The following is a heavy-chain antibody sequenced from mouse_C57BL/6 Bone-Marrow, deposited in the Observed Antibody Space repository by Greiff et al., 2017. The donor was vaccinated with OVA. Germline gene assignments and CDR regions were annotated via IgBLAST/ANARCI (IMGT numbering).Heavy chain of an antibody. CDR2: IYPRSGNT. Sequence: VQLQQSGAELARPGASVKLSCKASGYTFTSYGISWVKQRTGQGLEWIGEIYPRSGNTYYNEKFKGKATLTADKSSSTAYMELRSLTSEDSAVYFCARSGYYGSSPRWYFDVWGTGTTVTVSS. CDR1: GYTFTSYG. D-gene: IGHD1-1*01. V-gene: IGHV1-81*01. CDR3: ARSGYYGSSPRWYFDV. J-gene: IGHJ1*03.